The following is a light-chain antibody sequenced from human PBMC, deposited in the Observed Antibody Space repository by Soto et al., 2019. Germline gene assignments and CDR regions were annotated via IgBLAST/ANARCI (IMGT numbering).Light chain of an antibody. CDR1: QDIRND. V-gene: IGKV1-6*01. J-gene: IGKJ1*01. CDR2: AAS. Sequence: IQMTQSPSSLSASVEDTVTITCQASQDIRNDLGWYQQKPGKAPKLLIYAASSLQSGVPSRFSGSGSGTDFTLIISSLQPEDFATYYCLQDYNYPPTFGQGTKVDIK. CDR3: LQDYNYPPT.